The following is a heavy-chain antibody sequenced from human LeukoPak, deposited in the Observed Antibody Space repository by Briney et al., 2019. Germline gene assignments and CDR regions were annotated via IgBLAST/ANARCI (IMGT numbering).Heavy chain of an antibody. J-gene: IGHJ4*02. CDR3: ARPGYSSGWYGD. CDR2: LYNGGST. D-gene: IGHD6-19*01. V-gene: IGHV4-59*01. CDR1: GASISSDY. Sequence: PSETLSLTCTVSGASISSDYWMWIRQPPGKGLEWIGDLYNGGSTNYNPSLKSRVTISVDMSKNQFSLKLRSVTAADTAVYYCARPGYSSGWYGDWGQGTLVTVSS.